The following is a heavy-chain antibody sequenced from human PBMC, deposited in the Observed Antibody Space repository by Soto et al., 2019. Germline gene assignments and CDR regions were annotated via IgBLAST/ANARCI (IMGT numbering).Heavy chain of an antibody. Sequence: PSETLSLTCAVSGYSISSGYFWTWIRQPPGKGLEWIGTIYHSGSTYYNPSLKSRVTISVDKSENQFSVRLSSLTAADTAVYYCERILPRAHFDYWGQGTLVTVSS. CDR2: IYHSGST. J-gene: IGHJ4*02. V-gene: IGHV4-38-2*01. CDR3: ERILPRAHFDY. CDR1: GYSISSGYF.